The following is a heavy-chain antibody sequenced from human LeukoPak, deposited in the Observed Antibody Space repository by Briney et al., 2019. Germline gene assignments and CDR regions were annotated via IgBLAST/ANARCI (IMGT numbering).Heavy chain of an antibody. J-gene: IGHJ4*02. CDR3: ARVVGSGWLYYFDY. Sequence: ASVKVSCKASGYTFTSYGISWVRQAPGQGLEWMGWISAHNGNTNYAQKLQGRVTMTTDTSTSTAYMELRSLRSDDTAVYYCARVVGSGWLYYFDYWGQGTLVTVSS. CDR1: GYTFTSYG. D-gene: IGHD6-19*01. CDR2: ISAHNGNT. V-gene: IGHV1-18*01.